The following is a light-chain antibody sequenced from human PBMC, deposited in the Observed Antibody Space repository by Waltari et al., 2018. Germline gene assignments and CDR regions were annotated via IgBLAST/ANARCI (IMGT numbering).Light chain of an antibody. J-gene: IGLJ3*02. CDR1: SSDVGGYNY. Sequence: QSALTQPASVSGSPGQSITISCTGTSSDVGGYNYVSWYQQLPGKAPELMIYDVTRRPSGVSNRFSGSKSGNTASLTISGLQAEDEADYYCSSYTSSSTWVFGGGTKLTVL. CDR3: SSYTSSSTWV. CDR2: DVT. V-gene: IGLV2-14*01.